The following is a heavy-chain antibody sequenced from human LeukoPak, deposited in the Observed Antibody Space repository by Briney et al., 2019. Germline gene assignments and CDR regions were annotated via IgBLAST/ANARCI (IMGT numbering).Heavy chain of an antibody. J-gene: IGHJ4*02. CDR1: GFTFSSYA. Sequence: GGSLRLSCAASGFTFSSYAMSWVRQAPGKGLEWVSVISGSGGSTYYADSVKGRFTISRDNSKNTLYLQMNSLRAEDTAVYYCAKDLGYCSSTSCFLDYWGQGTLVTVSS. CDR2: ISGSGGST. D-gene: IGHD2-2*01. CDR3: AKDLGYCSSTSCFLDY. V-gene: IGHV3-23*01.